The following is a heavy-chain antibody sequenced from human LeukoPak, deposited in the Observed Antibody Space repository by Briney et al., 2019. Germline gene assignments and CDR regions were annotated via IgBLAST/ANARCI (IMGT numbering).Heavy chain of an antibody. CDR2: ISPRGGGT. CDR3: ARDLAWGAFDY. J-gene: IGHJ4*02. V-gene: IGHV3-23*01. Sequence: GGTLRLSCAASGFTFSDYGMTWVRQAPGKGLEWVSAISPRGGGTYYADSVKGRFTISRDDSKSTLSLQMNSLRVEDTAVYYCARDLAWGAFDYWGQGTLVSVSS. CDR1: GFTFSDYG. D-gene: IGHD7-27*01.